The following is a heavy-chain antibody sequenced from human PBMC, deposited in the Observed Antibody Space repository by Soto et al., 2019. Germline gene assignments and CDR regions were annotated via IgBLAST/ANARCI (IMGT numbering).Heavy chain of an antibody. CDR1: DNTFTYYG. D-gene: IGHD2-8*02. CDR2: ISGYNAKM. V-gene: IGHV1-18*04. CDR3: AATGGHYFGLYV. J-gene: IGHJ6*02. Sequence: QAQLVQSGSEVKRPGASVKVSCKSSDNTFTYYGINCVRQTPGQGLEWLGWISGYNAKMRDAQKFKDRVTITADTSTTTAFLEVRSLSSDDSGTYFCAATGGHYFGLYVWAQGPTVNVSS.